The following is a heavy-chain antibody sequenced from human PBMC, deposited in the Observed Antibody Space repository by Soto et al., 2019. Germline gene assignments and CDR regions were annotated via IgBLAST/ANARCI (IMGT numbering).Heavy chain of an antibody. D-gene: IGHD3-10*01. V-gene: IGHV3-30*18. CDR2: ISYDGSNT. CDR1: GFTFGSYG. J-gene: IGHJ5*02. CDR3: AKDRGGHSFHFGAIDA. Sequence: GGSLRLSCVASGFTFGSYGLHWVRQAPGKGLEWVALISYDGSNTYYSDSVRGRFTISRDNSKSTLFLQMNTLGVEDTAVYYCAKDRGGHSFHFGAIDAWGQGTQVTVSS.